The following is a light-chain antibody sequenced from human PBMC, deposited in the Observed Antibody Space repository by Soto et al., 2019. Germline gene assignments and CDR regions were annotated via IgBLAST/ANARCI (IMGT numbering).Light chain of an antibody. CDR3: QHYGSSFT. CDR1: QSVSATY. V-gene: IGKV3-20*01. CDR2: GAS. Sequence: EIVLTQSPGTLSLSPGERATLSCRASQSVSATYLAWYQQKPGQAPRLLIYGASSRATGVPDRFSGSGSGTDFTLTISRLEPEDFAVYYCQHYGSSFTFGQGTKVEIK. J-gene: IGKJ1*01.